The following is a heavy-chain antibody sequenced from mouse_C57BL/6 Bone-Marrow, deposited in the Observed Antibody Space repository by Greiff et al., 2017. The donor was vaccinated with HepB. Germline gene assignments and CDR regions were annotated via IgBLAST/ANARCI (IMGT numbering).Heavy chain of an antibody. CDR1: GYTFTSYW. D-gene: IGHD1-1*01. CDR3: ALITTVPFAY. V-gene: IGHV1-69*01. J-gene: IGHJ3*01. CDR2: IDPSDSYT. Sequence: QVQLQQPGAELVMPGASVKLSCKASGYTFTSYWMHWVKQRPGQGLEWIGEIDPSDSYTNYNQKFKGKSTLTVDKSSSTAYMQLSSLTSEDSEVYYCALITTVPFAYWGQGTLVTVSA.